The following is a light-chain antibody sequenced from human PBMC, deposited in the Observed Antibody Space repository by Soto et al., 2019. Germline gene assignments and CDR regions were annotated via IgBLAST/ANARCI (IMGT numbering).Light chain of an antibody. Sequence: QAVVTQEPSLTVSPGGTVTLTCGSSTGAVTSGHYPYWFQQKPGQAPRTLIYDTSNKHSWTPARFSGSLLGGKAALTLSGAQPEDGAEYYCLLPYSGARPVFGTGTKVTVL. J-gene: IGLJ1*01. CDR2: DTS. CDR1: TGAVTSGHY. CDR3: LLPYSGARPV. V-gene: IGLV7-46*01.